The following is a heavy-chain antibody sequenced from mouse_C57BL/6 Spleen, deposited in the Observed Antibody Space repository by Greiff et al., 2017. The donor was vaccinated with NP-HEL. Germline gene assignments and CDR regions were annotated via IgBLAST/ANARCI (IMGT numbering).Heavy chain of an antibody. J-gene: IGHJ3*01. V-gene: IGHV1-50*01. D-gene: IGHD2-4*01. CDR3: ARGRYDYDAWFAY. CDR1: GYTFTSYW. Sequence: QVQLQQPGAELVKPGASVKLSCKASGYTFTSYWMQWVKQRPGQGLEWIGEIDPSDSYTNYNQKFKGKATLTVDTSSSTAYMQLSSLTSEDSAVYYCARGRYDYDAWFAYWGQGTLVTVSA. CDR2: IDPSDSYT.